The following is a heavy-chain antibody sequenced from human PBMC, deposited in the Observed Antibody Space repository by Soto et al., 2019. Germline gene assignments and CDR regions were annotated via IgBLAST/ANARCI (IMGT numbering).Heavy chain of an antibody. CDR1: GFTFSSYA. J-gene: IGHJ5*02. D-gene: IGHD3-3*01. Sequence: GGSLRLSCAASGFTFSSYAMSWVRQAPGKGLEWVSAISGSGGSTYYADSVKGRFTISRDNSKNTLYLQMNSLRAEDTAVYYCAKDGNRGTIFGVVIGRRPPKNWFDPWGQGTLVTVSS. V-gene: IGHV3-23*01. CDR3: AKDGNRGTIFGVVIGRRPPKNWFDP. CDR2: ISGSGGST.